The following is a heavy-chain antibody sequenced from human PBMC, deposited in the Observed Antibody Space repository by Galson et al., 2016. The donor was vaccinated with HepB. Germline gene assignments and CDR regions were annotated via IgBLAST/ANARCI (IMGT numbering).Heavy chain of an antibody. CDR1: GFSVSSNH. J-gene: IGHJ4*02. CDR3: TTVLSTASMSGWYDWGFDS. Sequence: SLRLSCAASGFSVSSNHIIWVRQAPGKGLEWVGRIKSKVDGGAADYAAPVKGRFTISGDDSKNTLYLQMTGLKTEDTAVYYCTTVLSTASMSGWYDWGFDSWGQGTLVTVSS. D-gene: IGHD6-19*01. CDR2: IKSKVDGGAA. V-gene: IGHV3-15*07.